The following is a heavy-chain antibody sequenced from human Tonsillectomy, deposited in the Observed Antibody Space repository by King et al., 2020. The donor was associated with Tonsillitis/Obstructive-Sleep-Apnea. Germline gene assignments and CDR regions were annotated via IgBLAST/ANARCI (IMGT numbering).Heavy chain of an antibody. Sequence: VQLVGSGGGLIQPGGSLRLSCVASGFTLNFDSMDLVRQAPGPWLEWGSYIRGRGNAIYHAVSVKGRFTISREHAKSSLYRQMNRLRDEDTAVYYCTMDIRGNYDFWSGYPGYWGQGTLVTVSS. CDR1: GFTLNFDS. J-gene: IGHJ4*02. V-gene: IGHV3-48*02. CDR3: TMDIRGNYDFWSGYPGY. CDR2: IRGRGNAI. D-gene: IGHD3-3*01.